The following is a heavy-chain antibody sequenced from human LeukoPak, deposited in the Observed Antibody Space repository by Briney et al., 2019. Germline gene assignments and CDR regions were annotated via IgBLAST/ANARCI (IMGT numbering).Heavy chain of an antibody. V-gene: IGHV4-59*01. J-gene: IGHJ6*03. CDR2: IYYSGST. D-gene: IGHD3-3*01. Sequence: PSETLSLTCTVSGGSISSYYWSWIRQPPGKGLEWIGYIYYSGSTNYNPSLKSRVTISVDTSKNQFSLKLSSVTAADTAVYYYARDAGPSNFWSGYYPNYYYYYMDVWGKGTTVTVSS. CDR1: GGSISSYY. CDR3: ARDAGPSNFWSGYYPNYYYYYMDV.